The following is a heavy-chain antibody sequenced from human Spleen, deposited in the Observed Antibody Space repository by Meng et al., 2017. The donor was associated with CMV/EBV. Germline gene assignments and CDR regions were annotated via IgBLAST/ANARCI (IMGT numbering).Heavy chain of an antibody. J-gene: IGHJ4*02. CDR1: GFTFSDYY. Sequence: GSGFTFSDYYMSWIRQAPGKGLEWVAYISNSGSTIYYTDSVKGRFTISRDNAKNSLYLQMNSLRAEDTAVYYCARDYHSSGYYFDYWGQRTLVTVSS. CDR3: ARDYHSSGYYFDY. D-gene: IGHD3-22*01. CDR2: ISNSGSTI. V-gene: IGHV3-11*01.